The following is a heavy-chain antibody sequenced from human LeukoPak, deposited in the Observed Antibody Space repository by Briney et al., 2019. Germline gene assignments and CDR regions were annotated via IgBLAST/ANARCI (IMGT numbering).Heavy chain of an antibody. J-gene: IGHJ3*02. CDR1: GYTFTSYG. Sequence: ASVRVSCKASGYTFTSYGISWVRQAPVQGLEWMGWISAYNGNTNYAQKLQGRVTMTTDTSTSTAYMELRSLRSDDTAVYYCARVSLTKRPPQNAFDIWGQGTMVTVSS. CDR3: ARVSLTKRPPQNAFDI. D-gene: IGHD1-1*01. CDR2: ISAYNGNT. V-gene: IGHV1-18*01.